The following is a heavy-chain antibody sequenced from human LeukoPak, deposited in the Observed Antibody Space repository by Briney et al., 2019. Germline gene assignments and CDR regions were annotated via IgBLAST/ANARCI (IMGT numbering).Heavy chain of an antibody. CDR2: FDPEDGET. V-gene: IGHV1-24*01. Sequence: GASVKVSCKVSGYTLTELSMHWVRQAPGKGLEWMGGFDPEDGETIYAQKFQGRVTMTEDTSTDTAYMELRSLRSDDTAVYYCARSGTGYYYYMDVWGQGTLVTVSS. CDR1: GYTLTELS. D-gene: IGHD1-14*01. J-gene: IGHJ6*03. CDR3: ARSGTGYYYYMDV.